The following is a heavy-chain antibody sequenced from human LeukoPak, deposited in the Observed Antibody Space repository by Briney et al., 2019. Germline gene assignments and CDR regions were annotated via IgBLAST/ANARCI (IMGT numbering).Heavy chain of an antibody. Sequence: QPGGSLRLSCAASGFTFSSYSMNWVRQAPGKGLEWVSYISSSSSTIYYADSVKGRFTISRDNAKNSLYLQMNSLRAEDTAVYYCARKMYYYDSSGYDTPFDYWGQGTLVTVSS. CDR2: ISSSSSTI. D-gene: IGHD3-22*01. J-gene: IGHJ4*02. CDR1: GFTFSSYS. CDR3: ARKMYYYDSSGYDTPFDY. V-gene: IGHV3-48*01.